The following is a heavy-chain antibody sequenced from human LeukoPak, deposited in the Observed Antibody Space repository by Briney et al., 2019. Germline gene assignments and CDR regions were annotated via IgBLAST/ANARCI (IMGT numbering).Heavy chain of an antibody. CDR1: GGSMSSGSYY. J-gene: IGHJ4*02. CDR2: VYTSGSN. CDR3: AGLDSSGYYYDY. V-gene: IGHV4-61*02. D-gene: IGHD3-22*01. Sequence: PSETLSLTCTVSGGSMSSGSYYWSWIRQPAGKGLEWIGRVYTSGSNNYNPSLKSRVTISVDMSKNQFSLRLSSVTAADTAVYYCAGLDSSGYYYDYWGQGTLVTVSS.